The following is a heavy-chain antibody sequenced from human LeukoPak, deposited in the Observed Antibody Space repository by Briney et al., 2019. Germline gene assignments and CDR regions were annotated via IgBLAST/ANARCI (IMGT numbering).Heavy chain of an antibody. D-gene: IGHD6-13*01. J-gene: IGHJ4*02. Sequence: GESLKISCKGSGYTFSNYWIGWVRQMPGQGLEWMGIIFPRDSDIRYSPSFQGQVTISADKSISTAYLQWSSLKASDTAVYYCARRSYSSTWYSDYWGQGTLVTVSS. CDR2: IFPRDSDI. CDR3: ARRSYSSTWYSDY. CDR1: GYTFSNYW. V-gene: IGHV5-51*01.